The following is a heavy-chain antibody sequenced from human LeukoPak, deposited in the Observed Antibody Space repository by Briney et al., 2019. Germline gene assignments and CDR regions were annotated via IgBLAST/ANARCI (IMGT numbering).Heavy chain of an antibody. J-gene: IGHJ4*02. V-gene: IGHV3-30*18. Sequence: GRSLRLSCAASGFTFSSYGMHWVRQAPGKGLEWVAVISYDGSNKYYADSVKGRFTISRDNSKNTLYLQMNSLRAEDTAVYYCAKDFASSNWSFDYWGQGTLVTVSS. CDR1: GFTFSSYG. CDR3: AKDFASSNWSFDY. CDR2: ISYDGSNK. D-gene: IGHD6-13*01.